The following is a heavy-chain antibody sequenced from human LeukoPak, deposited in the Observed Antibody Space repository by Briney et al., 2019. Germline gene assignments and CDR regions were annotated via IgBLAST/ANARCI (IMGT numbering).Heavy chain of an antibody. CDR1: GFTVSSNS. Sequence: GGSLRLSCTVSGFTVSSNSMSWVRQAPGKGLEWVSFIYSDNTHYSDSVKGRFTISRDNSKNTLYLQMNSLRAEDTAVYYCAKDKLPLGHYYDSSGYYYGPDYWGQGTLVTVSS. J-gene: IGHJ4*02. CDR3: AKDKLPLGHYYDSSGYYYGPDY. V-gene: IGHV3-53*01. CDR2: IYSDNT. D-gene: IGHD3-22*01.